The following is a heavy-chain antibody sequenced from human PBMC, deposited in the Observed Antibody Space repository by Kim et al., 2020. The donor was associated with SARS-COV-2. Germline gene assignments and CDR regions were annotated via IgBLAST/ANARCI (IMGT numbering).Heavy chain of an antibody. J-gene: IGHJ4*02. D-gene: IGHD4-4*01. Sequence: SYLNYADSWKGHVTIPRDSAKNSLYLQMNNLRAEDTALYYCARHSDSDYWGQGTLVTVSS. V-gene: IGHV3-11*06. CDR2: SYL. CDR3: ARHSDSDY.